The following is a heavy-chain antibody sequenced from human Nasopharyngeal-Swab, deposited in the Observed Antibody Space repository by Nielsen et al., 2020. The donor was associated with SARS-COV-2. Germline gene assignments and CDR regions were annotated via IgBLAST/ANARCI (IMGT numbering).Heavy chain of an antibody. J-gene: IGHJ6*02. CDR3: ARGVFGVVIIGGMDV. D-gene: IGHD3-3*01. CDR1: GGSISSGGYY. V-gene: IGHV4-31*03. CDR2: IYYSGST. Sequence: SETLSLTCTVSGGSISSGGYYWSWIRQHPGKGLEWIGYIYYSGSTYYNPSLKSRVTISVDTSKNQFSLKLSSVTAADTAVYYCARGVFGVVIIGGMDVWGQRTTVTVSS.